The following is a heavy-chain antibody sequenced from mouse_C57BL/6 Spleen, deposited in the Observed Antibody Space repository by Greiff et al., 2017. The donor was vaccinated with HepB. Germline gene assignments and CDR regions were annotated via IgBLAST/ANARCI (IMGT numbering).Heavy chain of an antibody. J-gene: IGHJ2*01. V-gene: IGHV1-5*01. Sequence: VQLQQSGTVLARPGASVKMSCKTSGYTFTSYWMHWVKQRPGQGLEWIGAIYPGNSDTSYNQKFKGKAKLTAVTSASTAYMELSSLTNEDSAVYYGTRSLDYYGSSYEGYYFDYWGQGTTLTVSS. CDR2: IYPGNSDT. D-gene: IGHD1-1*01. CDR3: TRSLDYYGSSYEGYYFDY. CDR1: GYTFTSYW.